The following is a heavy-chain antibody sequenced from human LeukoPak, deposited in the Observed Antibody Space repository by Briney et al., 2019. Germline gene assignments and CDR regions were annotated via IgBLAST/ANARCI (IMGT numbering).Heavy chain of an antibody. J-gene: IGHJ4*02. CDR3: AREISGGGYFDY. Sequence: GGSLRLSCAASGFTFSSYWMSWVRQAPGKGLGWVANIKLDGSEKYYVDSVKGRFTISRDNAKNSQYLQMNSLRAEDTAVYYCAREISGGGYFDYWGQGTLVTVSS. V-gene: IGHV3-7*01. CDR1: GFTFSSYW. CDR2: IKLDGSEK. D-gene: IGHD2-15*01.